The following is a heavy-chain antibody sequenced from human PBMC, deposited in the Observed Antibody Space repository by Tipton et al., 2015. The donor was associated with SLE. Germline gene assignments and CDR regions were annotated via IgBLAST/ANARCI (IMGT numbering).Heavy chain of an antibody. CDR3: ARGLRTFPRLDI. V-gene: IGHV4-61*02. CDR2: INTSGRT. D-gene: IGHD4-17*01. J-gene: IGHJ3*02. Sequence: TLSLTCTVSGGSIASGSYYWSWIRQPAGRALEWIGRINTSGRTTYNPSLKGRVTLSLDTSKNHFSLNLSSVTAADTALYYCARGLRTFPRLDIWGLGTKVTVSS. CDR1: GGSIASGSYY.